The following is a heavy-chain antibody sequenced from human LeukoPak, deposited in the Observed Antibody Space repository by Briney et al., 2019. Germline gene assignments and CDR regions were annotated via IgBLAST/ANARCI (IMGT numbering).Heavy chain of an antibody. J-gene: IGHJ4*02. CDR2: INPSGGST. CDR3: VRDARYGSGSSYFDY. D-gene: IGHD3-10*01. CDR1: GYTFTSYY. V-gene: IGHV1-46*01. Sequence: GASVKVSCKASGYTFTSYYMQWVRQAPGQGLEWMGIINPSGGSTSYAQKFQGRVTMTRDTSTSTVYMEVSSLRSEDTAVYYCVRDARYGSGSSYFDYRGQGTLVTISS.